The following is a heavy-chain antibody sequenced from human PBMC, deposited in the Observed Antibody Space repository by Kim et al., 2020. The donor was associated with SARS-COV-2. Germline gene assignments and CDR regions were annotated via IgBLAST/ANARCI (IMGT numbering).Heavy chain of an antibody. J-gene: IGHJ3*02. D-gene: IGHD3-22*01. CDR1: GFTFSGYS. CDR2: ISSSRTYI. CDR3: ARDGHYYDSSGSSRDAFDI. V-gene: IGHV3-21*01. Sequence: GGSLRLSCAASGFTFSGYSMNWVRQAPGRGLEWVSSISSSRTYIYYADFVKGRFTISRDNDKNLLFLRMDSLRAEDTAIYYCARDGHYYDSSGSSRDAFDIWGQGTMVTVSS.